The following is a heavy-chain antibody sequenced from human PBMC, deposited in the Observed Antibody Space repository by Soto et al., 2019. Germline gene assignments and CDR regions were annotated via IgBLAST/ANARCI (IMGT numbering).Heavy chain of an antibody. J-gene: IGHJ5*02. CDR3: ARGRVVVPAAVMFNCLDP. V-gene: IGHV4-30-2*06. D-gene: IGHD2-2*01. CDR2: IGHLETT. CDR1: GVAMTYGGYS. Sequence: LSLTCSVSGVAMTYGGYSWSWIRQSPEKGLEWLGYIGHLETTYYNPSFKSRLSLSIDRTRNQFSLKMSSVTAADTAVYYCARGRVVVPAAVMFNCLDPWGQGALVTVSS.